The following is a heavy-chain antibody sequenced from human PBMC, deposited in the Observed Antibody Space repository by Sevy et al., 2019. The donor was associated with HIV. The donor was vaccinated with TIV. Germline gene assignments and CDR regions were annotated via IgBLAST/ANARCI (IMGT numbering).Heavy chain of an antibody. CDR2: VFYFGST. Sequence: SETLSLTCSVSGASVSTGNDYWSWIRQPPGKGLEWIGYVFYFGSTNYNPSLKSRLTISLDTSKNQFSLKLSSVTAANTAVYYCARDQYYDVSTGLDAMDLWGQGTAVTVSS. CDR3: ARDQYYDVSTGLDAMDL. V-gene: IGHV4-61*01. CDR1: GASVSTGNDY. J-gene: IGHJ6*02. D-gene: IGHD3-9*01.